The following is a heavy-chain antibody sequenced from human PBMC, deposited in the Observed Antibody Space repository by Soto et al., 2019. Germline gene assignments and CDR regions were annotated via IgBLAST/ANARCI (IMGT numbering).Heavy chain of an antibody. CDR3: TTVKDILTGYYYYYYMDV. Sequence: PGGSLRLSCAASGFTFSNALMSWVRQAPGKGLEWVGRIKSKTDGGTIDYAAPVKGRFTISRDDSKNTLYLQMNSLKTEDTAVYYCTTVKDILTGYYYYYYMDVWGKGTTVTVSS. CDR1: GFTFSNAL. D-gene: IGHD3-9*01. CDR2: IKSKTDGGTI. J-gene: IGHJ6*03. V-gene: IGHV3-15*01.